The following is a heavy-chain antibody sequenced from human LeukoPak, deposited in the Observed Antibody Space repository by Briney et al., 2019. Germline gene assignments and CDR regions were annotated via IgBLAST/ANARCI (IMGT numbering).Heavy chain of an antibody. D-gene: IGHD2-15*01. CDR3: AKDYRHCSGGSCYSDY. CDR2: ISGSGGST. Sequence: GGTLRLSCAASGFTFSSYGMSWVRQPPGKGLEWVSAISGSGGSTYYADSVKGRFTISRDNSKNTLYLQMNSLRAEDTAVYYCAKDYRHCSGGSCYSDYWGQGTLVTVSS. CDR1: GFTFSSYG. J-gene: IGHJ4*02. V-gene: IGHV3-23*01.